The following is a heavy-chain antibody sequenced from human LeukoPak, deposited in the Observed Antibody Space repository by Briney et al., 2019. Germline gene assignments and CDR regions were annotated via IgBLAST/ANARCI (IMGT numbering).Heavy chain of an antibody. CDR3: ARAGGAALPGYYYYMDV. V-gene: IGHV3-9*01. CDR1: GFTFDDYA. J-gene: IGHJ6*03. CDR2: LSWNSDSI. Sequence: AGGSLRLSCAASGFTFDDYAMHWVRQAPGKGLEWVSGLSWNSDSIAYADSVKGRFTISRDNAKNTLYLQMNGLRAEDTAVYYCARAGGAALPGYYYYMDVWGKGTTVTVSS. D-gene: IGHD4-23*01.